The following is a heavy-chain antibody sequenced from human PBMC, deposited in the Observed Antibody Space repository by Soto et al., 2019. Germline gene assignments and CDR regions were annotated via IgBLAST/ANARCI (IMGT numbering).Heavy chain of an antibody. Sequence: SETLSLTCTVSGGSISSYYWSWIRQPAGKGLEWIGRIYTSGSTNYNPSLKSRVTMSVDTSKNQFSLKLSSVTAADTAVYYCARDPQYKVGATNWFDPWGQGTLVTAPQ. CDR2: IYTSGST. D-gene: IGHD1-26*01. J-gene: IGHJ5*02. CDR1: GGSISSYY. CDR3: ARDPQYKVGATNWFDP. V-gene: IGHV4-4*07.